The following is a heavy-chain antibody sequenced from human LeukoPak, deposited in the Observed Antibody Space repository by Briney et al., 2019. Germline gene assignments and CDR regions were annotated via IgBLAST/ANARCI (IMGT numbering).Heavy chain of an antibody. Sequence: GGSLRLSCAASGFTLSSYSMNWVRQAPGRRLEWVSYIGSSSTTIYYADSVKGRFTISRDNAKNSLYLQMSSLRAEDTAVYYCATKSHGSGNYYFDYWGQGTLVTVSS. J-gene: IGHJ4*02. CDR2: IGSSSTTI. D-gene: IGHD3-10*01. CDR3: ATKSHGSGNYYFDY. V-gene: IGHV3-48*01. CDR1: GFTLSSYS.